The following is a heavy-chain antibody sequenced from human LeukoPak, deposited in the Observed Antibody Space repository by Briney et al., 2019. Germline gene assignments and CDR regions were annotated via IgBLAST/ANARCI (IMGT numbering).Heavy chain of an antibody. V-gene: IGHV5-51*01. CDR2: IYPGDSDT. D-gene: IGHD2-2*01. CDR1: GSIFTRYW. J-gene: IGHJ3*02. Sequence: GASLQISCEGSGSIFTRYWIGWVRQLPGKGLEWMGIIYPGDSDTRYSPSFQGQVTVSVDKSITTAYLQWSSLKASDTAMYYCARQDIVIVPTAPPGAFDIWGQGTMVTVSS. CDR3: ARQDIVIVPTAPPGAFDI.